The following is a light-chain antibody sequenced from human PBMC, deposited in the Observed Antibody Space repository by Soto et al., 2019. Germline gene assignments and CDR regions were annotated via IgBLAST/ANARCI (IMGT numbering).Light chain of an antibody. Sequence: DIVLTQSPGTLSLSPGERATLSCRGSQSISGSYLAWYQQKAGQAPRLLIYGASSRATGIPDRFSGDGSGTDFTLTISRLEPEDFVVYYCQRYGTSPTWTFGQGTKVEVK. J-gene: IGKJ1*01. CDR1: QSISGSY. CDR2: GAS. V-gene: IGKV3-20*01. CDR3: QRYGTSPTWT.